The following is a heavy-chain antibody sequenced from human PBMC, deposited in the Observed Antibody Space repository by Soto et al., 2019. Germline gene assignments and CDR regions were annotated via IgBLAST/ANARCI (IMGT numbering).Heavy chain of an antibody. V-gene: IGHV2-5*02. CDR3: SHRVLRTVFGLVTTTAIYFDF. Sequence: QITLNESGPTVVRPTETLTLTCRFSGFSLTTSGVGVGWIRQSPGKAPEWLALIYWDDDKRYSASLKSRLTITKDTSKHHVVLTVSDLDPTDTATYYCSHRVLRTVFGLVTTTAIYFDFWGQGTPGAVSS. CDR1: GFSLTTSGVG. J-gene: IGHJ4*02. CDR2: IYWDDDK. D-gene: IGHD3-3*01.